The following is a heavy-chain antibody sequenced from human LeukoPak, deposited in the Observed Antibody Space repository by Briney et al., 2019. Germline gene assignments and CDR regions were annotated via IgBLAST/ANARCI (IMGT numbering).Heavy chain of an antibody. D-gene: IGHD6-6*01. CDR1: GGSISSYY. CDR2: IYYSGST. V-gene: IGHV4-59*01. CDR3: AREGSSSSMGYYYYMDV. J-gene: IGHJ6*03. Sequence: SETLSLTCIVSGGSISSYYWSWIRQPPGKGLEWIGYIYYSGSTNYNPSLKSRVTTSVDTSKNQFSLKLSSVTAADTAVYYCAREGSSSSMGYYYYMDVWGKGTTVTVSS.